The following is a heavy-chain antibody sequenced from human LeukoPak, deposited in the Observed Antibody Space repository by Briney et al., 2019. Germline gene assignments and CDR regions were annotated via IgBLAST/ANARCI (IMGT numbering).Heavy chain of an antibody. CDR3: ARGALVAATGKRYFDL. D-gene: IGHD6-13*01. Sequence: SETLSLTCTVSGGSISSYYWSWIRQPPGKGLEWIGYIYYSGSTNYNPSLKSRVTISVDTSKNQFSLKLSSVTAADTAVYYCARGALVAATGKRYFDLWGRGTLVTVSS. CDR2: IYYSGST. J-gene: IGHJ2*01. CDR1: GGSISSYY. V-gene: IGHV4-59*01.